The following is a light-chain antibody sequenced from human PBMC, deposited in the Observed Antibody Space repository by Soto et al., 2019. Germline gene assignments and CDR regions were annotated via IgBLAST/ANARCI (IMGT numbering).Light chain of an antibody. CDR3: SSYAGSNNFVV. J-gene: IGLJ2*01. CDR1: SSDVGGYNY. CDR2: EVS. V-gene: IGLV2-8*01. Sequence: QSVLTQPPSASGSPGQSVTISCTGTSSDVGGYNYVSWYQQHPGKAPKLMIYEVSKRPSGVPDRFSGSKSGYTAALTVSGLQAEDEAEYCCSSYAGSNNFVVFGGGTKLTVL.